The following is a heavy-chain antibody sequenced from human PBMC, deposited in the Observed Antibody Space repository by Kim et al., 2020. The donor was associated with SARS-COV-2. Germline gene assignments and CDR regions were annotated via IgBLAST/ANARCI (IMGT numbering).Heavy chain of an antibody. J-gene: IGHJ4*02. CDR1: GFTFSNAW. CDR2: IKSKTDGGTT. CDR3: SLRSVDY. Sequence: GGSLRLSCTASGFTFSNAWMSWVRQAPGKGLEWVGRIKSKTDGGTTDYAAPVKGRFTISRDNSTNTLYLQMNSLKTEDTAVYYCSLRSVDYWGQGTLVTVSS. V-gene: IGHV3-15*01.